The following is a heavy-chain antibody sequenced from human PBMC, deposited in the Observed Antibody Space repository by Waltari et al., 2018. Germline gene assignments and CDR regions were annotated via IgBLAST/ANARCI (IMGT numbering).Heavy chain of an antibody. CDR1: GYSFTSYG. Sequence: VQLVQSGAEVKKPGASVKVSCKASGYSFTSYGINWVRQAPGQGLEWMGWISTYKGNTNYAQKLQGRLTMTTDTSTSTAFMELRSLRSDDTAIYYCARMSIDSYSYFDYWGQGTLVTVSS. V-gene: IGHV1-18*01. D-gene: IGHD3-22*01. CDR2: ISTYKGNT. J-gene: IGHJ4*02. CDR3: ARMSIDSYSYFDY.